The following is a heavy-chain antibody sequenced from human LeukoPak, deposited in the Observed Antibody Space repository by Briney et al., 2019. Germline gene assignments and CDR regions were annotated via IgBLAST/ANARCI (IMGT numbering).Heavy chain of an antibody. CDR2: ISSGSIYI. J-gene: IGHJ3*02. V-gene: IGHV3-21*01. Sequence: GGSLRLSCAGSGFTFSSYRMSWVRQAPGKGLEWVSSISSGSIYIDLADPLMGRFTISRDDAKNSLYLQMNSLRAEDTAVYYCTIRIYSGAFDIWGQGIMVTVSS. D-gene: IGHD2-21*01. CDR1: GFTFSSYR. CDR3: TIRIYSGAFDI.